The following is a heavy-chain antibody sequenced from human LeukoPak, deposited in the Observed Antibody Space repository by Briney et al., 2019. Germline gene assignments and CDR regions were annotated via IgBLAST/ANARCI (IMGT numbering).Heavy chain of an antibody. CDR3: AKRGMSGTKESDY. V-gene: IGHV3-23*01. CDR1: GFTFSTHG. J-gene: IGHJ4*02. CDR2: ILPSGDKT. Sequence: GGSLRLSCAASGFTFSTHGMSWVRQAPGKGLEWVAAILPSGDKTYYADSVKGRFTISRDNSKTTLYLQMNSLRAEDTAVYFCAKRGMSGTKESDYWGQGSLVTVSS. D-gene: IGHD1-7*01.